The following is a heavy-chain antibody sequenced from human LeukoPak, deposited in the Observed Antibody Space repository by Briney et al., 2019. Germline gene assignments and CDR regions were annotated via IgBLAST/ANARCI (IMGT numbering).Heavy chain of an antibody. CDR3: ATVPKSGLYYFDY. Sequence: VASVKVSCKTSGYSENFYGITWVRQAPGKGLEWMGGFDPEDGETIYAQKFQGRVTMTEDTSTDTAYMELSSLRSEDTAVYYCATVPKSGLYYFDYWGQGTLVTVSS. J-gene: IGHJ4*02. D-gene: IGHD3-10*01. CDR1: GYSENFYG. CDR2: FDPEDGET. V-gene: IGHV1-24*01.